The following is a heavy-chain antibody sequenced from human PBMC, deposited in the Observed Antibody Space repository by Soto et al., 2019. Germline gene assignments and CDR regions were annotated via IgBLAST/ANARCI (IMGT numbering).Heavy chain of an antibody. J-gene: IGHJ6*02. CDR2: MNPNSGNT. Sequence: ASVKVSCKASGYTFTSYDINWVRQATGQGLEWMGWMNPNSGNTGYAQKFQGRVTMTRNTSISTAYMELSSLRSEDTAVYYCARGSRRCSGGSCSYYGMDVWGQGTTVTVSS. V-gene: IGHV1-8*01. CDR1: GYTFTSYD. D-gene: IGHD2-15*01. CDR3: ARGSRRCSGGSCSYYGMDV.